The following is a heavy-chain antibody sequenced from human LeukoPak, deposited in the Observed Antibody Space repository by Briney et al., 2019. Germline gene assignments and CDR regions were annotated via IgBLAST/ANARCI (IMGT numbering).Heavy chain of an antibody. CDR1: GGSISSSSYY. CDR3: ARHSRYSSSWSDAFDI. V-gene: IGHV4-39*01. J-gene: IGHJ3*02. D-gene: IGHD6-13*01. Sequence: DPSETLSLTCTVSGGSISSSSYYWGWIRQPPGKGLEWIGSIYYSGSTYYNPSLKSRVTISVDTSKNQFSLKLSSVTAADTAVYYCARHSRYSSSWSDAFDIWGQGTMVTVSS. CDR2: IYYSGST.